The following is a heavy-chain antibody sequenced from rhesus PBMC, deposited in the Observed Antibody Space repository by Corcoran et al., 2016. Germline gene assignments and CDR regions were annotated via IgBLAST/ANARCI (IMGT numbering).Heavy chain of an antibody. V-gene: IGHV4-143*01. CDR3: ARRPDSSGLDY. CDR2: IYGGSGST. CDR1: GGSISGYY. J-gene: IGHJ4*01. D-gene: IGHD6-31*01. Sequence: QVQLQESGPGVVKPSETLSLTCAVSGGSISGYYLWSWIRQPPGKGLEWIGYIYGGSGSTYYNPSLKSRVTISRDTSKNQFSLKLSAVTAADTAVYYCARRPDSSGLDYWGQGVLVTVSS.